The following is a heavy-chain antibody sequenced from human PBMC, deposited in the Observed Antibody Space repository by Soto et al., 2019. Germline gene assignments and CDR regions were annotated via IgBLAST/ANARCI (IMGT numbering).Heavy chain of an antibody. CDR2: LSGGAYST. J-gene: IGHJ4*02. V-gene: IGHV3-23*01. CDR3: AKAQRVVVVAPGGNDF. D-gene: IGHD2-15*01. Sequence: EVQLLESGGGLGQPGGSLRLSCAASGFTFNNYAMSWVRQAPGKGLGWVSSLSGGAYSTYYADSVKGRFSISRDNTKYTLNLQMRSPRAEDTAVYYCAKAQRVVVVAPGGNDFWGQGTRVPVSS. CDR1: GFTFNNYA.